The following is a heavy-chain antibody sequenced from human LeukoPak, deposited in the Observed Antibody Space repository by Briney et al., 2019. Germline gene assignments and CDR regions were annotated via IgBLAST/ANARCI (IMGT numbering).Heavy chain of an antibody. CDR1: GFTFSSYE. CDR2: ISSSGSTI. CDR3: ARVRSGSYYVFDS. J-gene: IGHJ4*02. V-gene: IGHV3-48*03. Sequence: GGSLRLSCAASGFTFSSYEMNWVRQAPGKGLEWGSYISSSGSTIYYADSVKGRFTISRDNAKNSLSLQMNSLRAEDTAVYYCARVRSGSYYVFDSWGQGTLVTVSS. D-gene: IGHD1-26*01.